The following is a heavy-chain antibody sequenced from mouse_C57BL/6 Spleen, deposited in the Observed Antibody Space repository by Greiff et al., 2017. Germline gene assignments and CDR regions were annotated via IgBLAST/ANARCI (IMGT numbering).Heavy chain of an antibody. V-gene: IGHV1-54*01. CDR1: GYAFTNYL. Sequence: VQRVESGAELVRPGTSVKVSCKASGYAFTNYLIEWVKQRPGQGLEWIGVFNPGSGGTNYNEKFKGKATLTADKSSSTAYMQLSSLTSEDSAVYFCARSSSGYYVYDWGQCTTLTVSS. D-gene: IGHD3-1*01. CDR2: FNPGSGGT. J-gene: IGHJ2*01. CDR3: ARSSSGYYVYD.